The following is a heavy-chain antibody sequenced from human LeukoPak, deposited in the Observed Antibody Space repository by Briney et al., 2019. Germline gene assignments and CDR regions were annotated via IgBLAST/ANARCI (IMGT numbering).Heavy chain of an antibody. Sequence: PSETLSLTCAVYDGSLSGYYWNRFRQPLGKRLEWIGEINHSGSTNYNPSLKSRVTISSDTSKNHFSLMLRSVTAADTAVYYCARSRPYYDFWSGYYYYYYYYMDVWGKGTTVTVSS. J-gene: IGHJ6*03. V-gene: IGHV4-34*01. CDR3: ARSRPYYDFWSGYYYYYYYYMDV. CDR2: INHSGST. D-gene: IGHD3-3*01. CDR1: DGSLSGYY.